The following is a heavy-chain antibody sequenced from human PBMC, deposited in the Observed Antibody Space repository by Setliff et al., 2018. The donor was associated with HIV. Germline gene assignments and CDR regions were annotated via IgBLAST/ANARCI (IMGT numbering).Heavy chain of an antibody. D-gene: IGHD3-3*01. J-gene: IGHJ4*02. V-gene: IGHV3-15*01. Sequence: PGGSLRLSCAASGFTFSNAWMSWVRQAPGKGLEWVGRIKSKSDGGTTDYAAPVKAKFTTSRDDSKNTLYLQMNSLKTEDTAVYYCTTDDNYDFWSGTWGQGTLVTVSS. CDR3: TTDDNYDFWSGT. CDR2: IKSKSDGGTT. CDR1: GFTFSNAW.